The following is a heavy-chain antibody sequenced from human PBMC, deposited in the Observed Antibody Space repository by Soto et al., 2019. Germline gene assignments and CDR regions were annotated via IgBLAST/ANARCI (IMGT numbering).Heavy chain of an antibody. CDR1: VFTFRNYA. CDR3: AKRDLGY. Sequence: WGSLLLSCAASVFTFRNYAMSWVRQAPGKGLDWVSTISDSGGTISYADSVKGRLTISRDNSRNTLYLQMDSLRVEDTAVYYCAKRDLGYWGRGTMVTVSS. D-gene: IGHD6-13*01. CDR2: ISDSGGTI. V-gene: IGHV3-23*01. J-gene: IGHJ4*02.